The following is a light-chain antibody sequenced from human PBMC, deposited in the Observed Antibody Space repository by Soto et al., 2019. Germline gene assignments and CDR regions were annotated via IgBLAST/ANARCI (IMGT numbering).Light chain of an antibody. V-gene: IGKV1-6*01. J-gene: IGKJ2*01. CDR3: LQDYNYPYT. CDR1: QGITND. CDR2: GAS. Sequence: AIQMTQSPSSLSASVGDRVTITCRASQGITNDLGWYQQKPGKAPKFLIYGASNLQSGVPSRFSGSGSGTDFPLTINSLQPEDFATYYFLQDYNYPYTFGQGTKLEIK.